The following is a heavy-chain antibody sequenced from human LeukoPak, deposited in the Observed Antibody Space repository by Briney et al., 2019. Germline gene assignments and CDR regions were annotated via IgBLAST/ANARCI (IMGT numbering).Heavy chain of an antibody. Sequence: ASVKLSCKASGYTFTSYDINWVRQATGQGLEWMGWMNPNSGNTGYAQKIQGRVIMTRNTSLSEAYMDLSSLRSEDTAVDYWARAVPGPAPASYRFDYRGQGTRVTVSS. CDR3: ARAVPGPAPASYRFDY. D-gene: IGHD3-16*02. CDR2: MNPNSGNT. CDR1: GYTFTSYD. V-gene: IGHV1-8*01. J-gene: IGHJ4*02.